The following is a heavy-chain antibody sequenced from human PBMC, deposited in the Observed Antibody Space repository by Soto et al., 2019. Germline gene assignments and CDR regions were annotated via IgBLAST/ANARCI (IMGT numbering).Heavy chain of an antibody. Sequence: GGSLRLSCAASGFNFSSYAMSWVRQAPGKGLEWVSAISGSGGSTYYADSVKGRFTISRDNSKNTLYLQMNSLRAEDTAVYYCAKGPGSYYSMNWFDPWGQGTLVTVSS. CDR3: AKGPGSYYSMNWFDP. CDR1: GFNFSSYA. D-gene: IGHD3-10*01. CDR2: ISGSGGST. V-gene: IGHV3-23*01. J-gene: IGHJ5*02.